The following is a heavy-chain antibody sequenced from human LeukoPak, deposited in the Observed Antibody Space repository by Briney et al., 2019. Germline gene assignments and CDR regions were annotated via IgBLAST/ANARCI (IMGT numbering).Heavy chain of an antibody. CDR2: INWDGNDT. CDR3: ARDSSGYYYVYYYYYMDV. CDR1: GISIDHYT. J-gene: IGHJ6*03. Sequence: GGSLRLSCVASGISIDHYTMHWVRQAPGKGLEWVSLINWDGNDTWYADSVKGRFTISRDNAKNSLYLQMNSLRAEDTAVYYCARDSSGYYYVYYYYYMDVWGKGTTVTISS. D-gene: IGHD3-22*01. V-gene: IGHV3-43*01.